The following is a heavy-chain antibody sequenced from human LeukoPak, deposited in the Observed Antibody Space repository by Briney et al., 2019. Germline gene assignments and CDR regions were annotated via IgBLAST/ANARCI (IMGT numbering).Heavy chain of an antibody. CDR1: GYTFTSYY. Sequence: SVKVSCKASGYTFTSYYMHWVRQAPGQGLEWMGRIIPILGIANYAQKFQGRVTITAGKSTSTAYMELSSLRSEDTAVYYCARAEYQLLTGGPWFDPWGQGTLVTVSS. CDR2: IIPILGIA. J-gene: IGHJ5*02. CDR3: ARAEYQLLTGGPWFDP. V-gene: IGHV1-69*04. D-gene: IGHD2-2*01.